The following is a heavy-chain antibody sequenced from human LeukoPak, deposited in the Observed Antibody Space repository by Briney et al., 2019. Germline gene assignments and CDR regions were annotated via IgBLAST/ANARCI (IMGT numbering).Heavy chain of an antibody. V-gene: IGHV1-18*01. CDR1: GYTFTSYG. CDR3: ARDRLVGSDYYGSGSYDY. D-gene: IGHD3-10*01. CDR2: ISAYNGNT. J-gene: IGHJ4*02. Sequence: ASVKVSCKASGYTFTSYGISWVRQAPGQGLEWMGWISAYNGNTNYAQKLQGRVTMTTDTSTSTAYMELRSLRSDDTAVYYCARDRLVGSDYYGSGSYDYWGQGTLVTVSS.